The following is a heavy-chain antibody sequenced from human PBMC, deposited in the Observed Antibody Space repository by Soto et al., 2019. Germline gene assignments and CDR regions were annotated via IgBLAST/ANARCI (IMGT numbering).Heavy chain of an antibody. V-gene: IGHV1-2*04. CDR2: INPNSGGT. Sequence: ASVKVSCKASGYTFTGYYMHWMRQAPGQGLEWMGWINPNSGGTNYAQKFQGWVTMTRDTSISTAYMELSRLRSDDTAVYYCARGQQLVDWFDPWGQGTLVTAPQ. J-gene: IGHJ5*02. CDR3: ARGQQLVDWFDP. D-gene: IGHD6-13*01. CDR1: GYTFTGYY.